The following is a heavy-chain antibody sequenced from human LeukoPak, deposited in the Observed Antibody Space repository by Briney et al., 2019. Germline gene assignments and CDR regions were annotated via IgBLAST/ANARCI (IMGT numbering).Heavy chain of an antibody. CDR1: GFTFRSFG. CDR2: ISYDGSNE. D-gene: IGHD5-24*01. V-gene: IGHV3-30*18. Sequence: GGSLRLSCAASGFTFRSFGIHWVRQAPGKGLEWVAVISYDGSNEYYADSVKGRFTISRDNSKNTLYLQMNSLRAEDTAVYFCAKDQRWLQYYFDYWGQGTLVTVSS. J-gene: IGHJ4*02. CDR3: AKDQRWLQYYFDY.